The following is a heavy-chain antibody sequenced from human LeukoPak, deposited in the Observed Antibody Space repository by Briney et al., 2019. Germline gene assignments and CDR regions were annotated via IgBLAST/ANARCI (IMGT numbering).Heavy chain of an antibody. Sequence: GGSLRLSCAASGFSVISSAMSWVRQAPGKGLEWVSAIGGSGGSTYYADSVKGRFTISRDNSKNTLYLQMNSLRAEDTALYYCARDPGVVAFHYFDYWGQGTLVTVSS. CDR3: ARDPGVVAFHYFDY. CDR2: IGGSGGST. V-gene: IGHV3-23*01. D-gene: IGHD3-3*01. J-gene: IGHJ4*02. CDR1: GFSVISSA.